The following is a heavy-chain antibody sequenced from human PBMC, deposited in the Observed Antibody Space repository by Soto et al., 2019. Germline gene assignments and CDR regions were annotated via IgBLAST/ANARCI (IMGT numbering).Heavy chain of an antibody. CDR3: ARGPRYCSSTSCFSGVTWFDP. Sequence: ASVKVSCKPSGYTFTSYCISWVRQAPGQGLECMGWISSYNGNTNYAQKVQGRVTMTTDKSTSTTYMELRSLRSDDTAVYYCARGPRYCSSTSCFSGVTWFDPWGQGTLVTVSS. CDR2: ISSYNGNT. D-gene: IGHD2-2*01. J-gene: IGHJ5*02. CDR1: GYTFTSYC. V-gene: IGHV1-18*04.